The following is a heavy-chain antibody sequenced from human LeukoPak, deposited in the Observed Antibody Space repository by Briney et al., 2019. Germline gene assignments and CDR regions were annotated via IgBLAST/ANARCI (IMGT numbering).Heavy chain of an antibody. Sequence: SETLSLTCTVSGGSISSSGYYWGWIRQPPGKGLEWIGYIYYSGSTNYNPSLKSRVTISVATSKNQFSLKLSSVTAADTAIYYCARDFSSSSTVYYYYYMDVWGKGTTVTVSS. D-gene: IGHD6-6*01. CDR3: ARDFSSSSTVYYYYYMDV. CDR2: IYYSGST. V-gene: IGHV4-61*05. CDR1: GGSISSSGYY. J-gene: IGHJ6*03.